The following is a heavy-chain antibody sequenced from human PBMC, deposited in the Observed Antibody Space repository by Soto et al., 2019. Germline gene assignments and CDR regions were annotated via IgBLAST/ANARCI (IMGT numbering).Heavy chain of an antibody. V-gene: IGHV1-69*01. J-gene: IGHJ4*02. Sequence: QVQLVQSGAEVKKPGASVKVSCKASGGTFSSYAISWVRQAPGQGLEWMGGIIAIFGTANYAQKFQGRVTITADETTGTAYRKLSSERTDETAVYTCVREEDLDRSGLMDQCDYWGQGTLVTVSS. CDR2: IIAIFGTA. D-gene: IGHD5-12*01. CDR1: GGTFSSYA. CDR3: VREEDLDRSGLMDQCDY.